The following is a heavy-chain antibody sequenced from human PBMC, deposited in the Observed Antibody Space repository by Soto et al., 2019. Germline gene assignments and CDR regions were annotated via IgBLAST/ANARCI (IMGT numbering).Heavy chain of an antibody. D-gene: IGHD6-13*01. J-gene: IGHJ4*02. CDR3: AKDSRLYSSSWCIFDY. CDR2: ISGSGGST. CDR1: GFTFSSYA. Sequence: GGSLRLSCAASGFTFSSYAMSWVRQAPGKGLGWVSGISGSGGSTYYADSVKGRFTISRDNSKNTLYLQMNSLRAEDTAVYYCAKDSRLYSSSWCIFDYWGQGTLVTVSS. V-gene: IGHV3-23*01.